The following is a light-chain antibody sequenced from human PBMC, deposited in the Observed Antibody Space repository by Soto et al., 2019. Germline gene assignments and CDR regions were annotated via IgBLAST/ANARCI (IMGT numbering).Light chain of an antibody. J-gene: IGLJ2*01. V-gene: IGLV4-69*01. CDR1: SGHSSYA. CDR3: QTWDTGIVV. CDR2: LNSDGSH. Sequence: QSVLTQSPSASASLGASVKLTCSLNSGHSSYAIAWHQQQPEKGPRYLMKLNSDGSHSKGDGIPDRFSGSSSGAERYLTISSLQSEDEADYSCQTWDTGIVVFGGGTKLTVL.